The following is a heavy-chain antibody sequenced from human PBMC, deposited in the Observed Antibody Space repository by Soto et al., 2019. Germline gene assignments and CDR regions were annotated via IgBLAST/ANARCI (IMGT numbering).Heavy chain of an antibody. J-gene: IGHJ4*02. CDR1: GGSVSSGSYY. V-gene: IGHV4-61*01. D-gene: IGHD4-17*01. CDR3: AGEPLDYGGNPDY. Sequence: QVQLQESGPGLVKPSETLSLTCTVSGGSVSSGSYYWSWIRQPPGKGLERIGYIYYSGSTNYNPSLKSRVTISVDTYKNQFSLKLSSVTAADTAVYYCAGEPLDYGGNPDYWGQGTLVTVSS. CDR2: IYYSGST.